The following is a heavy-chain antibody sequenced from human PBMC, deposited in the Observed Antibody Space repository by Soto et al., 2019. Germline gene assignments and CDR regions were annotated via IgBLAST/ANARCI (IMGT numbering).Heavy chain of an antibody. V-gene: IGHV3-30*04. D-gene: IGHD3-10*01. CDR2: ISRDGTNK. CDR3: ARSRSGAVADSFDF. Sequence: PGGSLRLSCAASGFTFRSYAIHWVRQAPGKGLEWVAVISRDGTNKYYVDSVKGRFTISRDNSKDTVYLQMNSLRDEDSAMLYCARSRSGAVADSFDFWGQGNLVTVS. J-gene: IGHJ4*02. CDR1: GFTFRSYA.